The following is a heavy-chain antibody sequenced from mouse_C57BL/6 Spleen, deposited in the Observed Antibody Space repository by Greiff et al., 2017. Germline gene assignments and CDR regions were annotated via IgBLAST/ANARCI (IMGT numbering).Heavy chain of an antibody. J-gene: IGHJ4*01. D-gene: IGHD2-3*01. CDR1: GFNIKNTY. V-gene: IGHV14-3*01. Sequence: VQLQQSVAELVRPGASVTLSCTASGFNIKNTYMHWVQQRPDQGLEGIGRIDPANGTTKNAPKFPGKATLTADTASNTAYLQLSSLTSEDTALYYCAMPLWMDDCAMDYWGQGTSGTVSS. CDR2: IDPANGTT. CDR3: AMPLWMDDCAMDY.